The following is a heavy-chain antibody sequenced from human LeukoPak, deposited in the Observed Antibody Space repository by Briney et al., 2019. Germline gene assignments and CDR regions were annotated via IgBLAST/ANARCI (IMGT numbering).Heavy chain of an antibody. V-gene: IGHV3-7*01. J-gene: IGHJ4*02. D-gene: IGHD4-11*01. CDR1: GFPFSNYW. Sequence: GGSLRLSCVASGFPFSNYWMSWVRQAPGKWPEWVASIKQDGSETFYVDSVKGRFTISKDNAKNSLYLLMNSLRAEDTGVYYCAREDHSKYEYWGQGTLVTVSS. CDR2: IKQDGSET. CDR3: AREDHSKYEY.